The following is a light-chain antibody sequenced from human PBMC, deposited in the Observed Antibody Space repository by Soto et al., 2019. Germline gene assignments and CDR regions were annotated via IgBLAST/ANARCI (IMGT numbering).Light chain of an antibody. Sequence: QSVLTQPASVSGSPGQSITISCIGTTRDVGTYNLVSWCQKHPGNAPRLVIYEGSKRPSGVSNRFSGSRSGSTASLTISGLQADDEADFYCSGSLGAHRYVFGTGTKVTVL. CDR3: SGSLGAHRYV. CDR2: EGS. J-gene: IGLJ1*01. CDR1: TRDVGTYNL. V-gene: IGLV2-14*02.